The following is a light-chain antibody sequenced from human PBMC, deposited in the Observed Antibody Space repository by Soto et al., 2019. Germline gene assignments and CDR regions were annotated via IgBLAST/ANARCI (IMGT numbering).Light chain of an antibody. V-gene: IGLV2-18*01. CDR1: SSDVGSYNR. Sequence: QSVLTQPPSVSGSPGQSVTISCTGTSSDVGSYNRVSWYQQPPGTAPKLMIYEVSNRPSGVPDRFSGSKSGNTASLTISGLQAEDEADYYCSLYTSSSTYVFGNGTKVT. CDR3: SLYTSSSTYV. CDR2: EVS. J-gene: IGLJ1*01.